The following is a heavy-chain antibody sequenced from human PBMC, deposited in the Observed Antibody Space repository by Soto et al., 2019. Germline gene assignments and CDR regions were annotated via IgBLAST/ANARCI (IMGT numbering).Heavy chain of an antibody. CDR3: AKEGTLYYYDSSGIEYFQH. CDR1: GFTFSSYG. J-gene: IGHJ1*01. CDR2: ISYDGSNK. Sequence: PGGSLRLSCAASGFTFSSYGMHWVRQAPGKGLEWEAVISYDGSNKYYADSVKGRFTISRDNSKNTLYLQMNSLRAEDTAVYYCAKEGTLYYYDSSGIEYFQHWGQGTLVTVSS. V-gene: IGHV3-30*18. D-gene: IGHD3-22*01.